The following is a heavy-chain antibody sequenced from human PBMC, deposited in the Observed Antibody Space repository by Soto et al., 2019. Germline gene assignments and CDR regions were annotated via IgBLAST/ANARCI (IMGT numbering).Heavy chain of an antibody. J-gene: IGHJ4*02. CDR1: GYTFSSYY. D-gene: IGHD1-26*01. CDR2: INPSGGNT. Sequence: ASVKVSCKASGYTFSSYYMNWVRQAPGQGLEWLGIINPSGGNTNYAQMLQGRVTMTTDTSTSTAYMELRSLRSDDTAVYYCARGVGASYYFDYWGQGTLVTVSS. V-gene: IGHV1-46*01. CDR3: ARGVGASYYFDY.